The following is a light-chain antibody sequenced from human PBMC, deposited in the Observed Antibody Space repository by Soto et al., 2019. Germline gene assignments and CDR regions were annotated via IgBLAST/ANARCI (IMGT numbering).Light chain of an antibody. CDR3: AAWDDSLNALV. Sequence: QSVLTQPPSASGTPGQGVTISCSGSNSNIGTNTVNWYQQLPGTAPKALIHTNNQRPSGVPDRFSGSKSGPSASLAISGLQSEDEDHYYCAAWDDSLNALVFGGGTKLTVL. CDR2: TNN. J-gene: IGLJ2*01. CDR1: NSNIGTNT. V-gene: IGLV1-44*01.